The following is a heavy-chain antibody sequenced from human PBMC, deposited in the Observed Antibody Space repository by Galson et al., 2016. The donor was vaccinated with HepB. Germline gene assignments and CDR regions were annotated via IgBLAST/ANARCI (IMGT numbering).Heavy chain of an antibody. CDR2: IYYSEST. D-gene: IGHD1-14*01. CDR1: GGSISSRTCY. Sequence: SETLSLTCTVSGGSISSRTCYWGWIRQPPGKGLEWIGSIYYSESTYYNPSLKSRVTISVDTSKNQFSLKLSSVTAADTAVYYCATLTGSTYYMDVWGKGTTVTVSS. J-gene: IGHJ6*03. V-gene: IGHV4-39*01. CDR3: ATLTGSTYYMDV.